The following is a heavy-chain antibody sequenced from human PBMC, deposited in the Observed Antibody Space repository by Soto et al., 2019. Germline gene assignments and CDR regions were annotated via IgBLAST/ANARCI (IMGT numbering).Heavy chain of an antibody. J-gene: IGHJ5*02. D-gene: IGHD3-22*01. CDR2: IYYSGST. V-gene: IGHV4-59*01. CDR1: CGSIISYY. Sequence: SETLSLTCTFSCGSIISYYWSWIRQPPGKGLEWIGYIYYSGSTNYNPSLKSRVTISVDTSKNQFSLKLSSVTAADTAVYYCARAIERDYYDSSGSGRFDPWGQGTLVTVSS. CDR3: ARAIERDYYDSSGSGRFDP.